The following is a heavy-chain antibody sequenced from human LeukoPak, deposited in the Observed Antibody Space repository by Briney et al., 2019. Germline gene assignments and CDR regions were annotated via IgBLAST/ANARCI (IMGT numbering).Heavy chain of an antibody. J-gene: IGHJ5*02. CDR2: VHYSGST. Sequence: SETLSLSCTVSGASISNSAYYWLWIRQPPGEGLDCIGTVHYSGSTFYNPSLKSRVNISVDTSKNQFSLQLSSVTAADTAVYYCARLFFVIDTWGQGTLVTVSS. V-gene: IGHV4-39*01. D-gene: IGHD3-3*01. CDR1: GASISNSAYY. CDR3: ARLFFVIDT.